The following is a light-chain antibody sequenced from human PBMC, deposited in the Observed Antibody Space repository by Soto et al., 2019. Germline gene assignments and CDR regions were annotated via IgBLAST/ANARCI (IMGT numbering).Light chain of an antibody. CDR3: CSYAGTYTVV. J-gene: IGLJ2*01. CDR2: EVS. CDR1: SSDVGDYNY. Sequence: QSALTQPRSVSGSPGQSVTISCTGTSSDVGDYNYVSWYQQHPGKAPKFIIYEVSKRPSGVPDRFSGSKSGNTASLTISGLQAKDEADYYCCSYAGTYTVVFGGGTKLTVL. V-gene: IGLV2-11*01.